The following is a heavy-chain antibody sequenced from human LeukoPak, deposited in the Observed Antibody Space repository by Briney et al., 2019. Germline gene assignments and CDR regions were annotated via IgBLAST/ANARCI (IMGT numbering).Heavy chain of an antibody. D-gene: IGHD6-19*01. CDR3: ARRSPYSTGWSSYFDY. V-gene: IGHV4-34*01. CDR2: INHSGST. J-gene: IGHJ4*02. Sequence: SETLSLTCAVYGGSFSGYYWSWIRQPPGKGLEWIGEINHSGSTNYNPSLKSRVTISVDKSKNQFSLKLSSVTAADTAVYYCARRSPYSTGWSSYFDYWGQGALVTVSS. CDR1: GGSFSGYY.